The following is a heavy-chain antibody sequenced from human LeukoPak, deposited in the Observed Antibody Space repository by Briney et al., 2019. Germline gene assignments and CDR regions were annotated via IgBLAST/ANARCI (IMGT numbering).Heavy chain of an antibody. D-gene: IGHD2-15*01. J-gene: IGHJ4*02. V-gene: IGHV4-61*02. CDR3: VKDSDIVVAIGAS. CDR1: GGSISSGSYY. Sequence: SQTLSLTCTVSGGSISSGSYYWSWIRQPAGKGLEWIGRIYTSGSTNYNPSLKSRVTISVDTSKNQFSLKLSSVTAADTAVYYCVKDSDIVVAIGASWGQGSLVTVSS. CDR2: IYTSGST.